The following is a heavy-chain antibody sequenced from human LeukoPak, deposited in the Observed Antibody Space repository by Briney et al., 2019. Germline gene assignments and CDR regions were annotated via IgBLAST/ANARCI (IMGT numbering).Heavy chain of an antibody. CDR3: ARREMAHAFDI. V-gene: IGHV5-51*01. CDR1: GYSFTNYW. J-gene: IGHJ3*02. CDR2: IYPGDSDT. D-gene: IGHD5-24*01. Sequence: GESLKISCKGSGYSFTNYWIGWVRQMPGKGLEWMGIIYPGDSDTRYSPSFQGQVTISADKSISTAYLQWSSLKASDTAMYCCARREMAHAFDIWGQGTMVTVSS.